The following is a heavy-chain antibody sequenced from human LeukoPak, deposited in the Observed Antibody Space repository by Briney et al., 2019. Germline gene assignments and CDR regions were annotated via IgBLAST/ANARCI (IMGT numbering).Heavy chain of an antibody. Sequence: GGSLRLSCAASGFTFNTYWMNWVRQAPGKGLEWVANIKQDGSESYYVDSVRGRFTISRDNAKNSLYVQMNSLRAEDTAVYYCARIHSLYYYDSSGYGAFDIWGQGTMVTVSS. D-gene: IGHD3-22*01. CDR2: IKQDGSES. V-gene: IGHV3-7*02. J-gene: IGHJ3*02. CDR1: GFTFNTYW. CDR3: ARIHSLYYYDSSGYGAFDI.